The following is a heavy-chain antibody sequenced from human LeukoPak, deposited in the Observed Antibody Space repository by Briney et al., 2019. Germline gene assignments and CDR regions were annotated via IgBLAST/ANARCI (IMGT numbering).Heavy chain of an antibody. CDR2: ISGSGGST. V-gene: IGHV3-23*01. D-gene: IGHD3-22*01. CDR3: AKDVAAGDSSGYYYGDAFDI. J-gene: IGHJ3*02. Sequence: GGSLRLSCAASGFTFSSYAMSWVRQAPGKGLEWVSAISGSGGSTYYADSVKGRFTISRDNSKNTQYLQMNSLRAEDTAVYYCAKDVAAGDSSGYYYGDAFDIWGQGTMVTVSS. CDR1: GFTFSSYA.